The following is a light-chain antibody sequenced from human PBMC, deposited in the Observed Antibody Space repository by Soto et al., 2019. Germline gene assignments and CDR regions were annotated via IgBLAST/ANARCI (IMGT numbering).Light chain of an antibody. CDR2: GAS. CDR3: QQYNNWPPELT. CDR1: QSVSSN. Sequence: EIVMTQSPATLSVSPGERATLSCRASQSVSSNLAWYQQNPGQAPRLLIYGASTRATGIPARFSGSGSGTEFTLTISSLQSEDFAFDYCQQYNNWPPELTFGGGTKVEIK. V-gene: IGKV3-15*01. J-gene: IGKJ4*01.